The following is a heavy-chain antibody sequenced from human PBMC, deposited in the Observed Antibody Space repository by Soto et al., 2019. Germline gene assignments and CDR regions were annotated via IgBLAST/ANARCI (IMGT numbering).Heavy chain of an antibody. J-gene: IGHJ5*02. CDR2: ISYDGSNK. V-gene: IGHV3-30-3*01. CDR1: GFTFSSYA. D-gene: IGHD3-16*01. Sequence: PGGSLRLSCAASGFTFSSYAMHWVRQAPGKGLEWVAVISYDGSNKYYADSVKGRFTISRDNSKNTLYLQMNSLRAEDTAVYYCARERSAVVIWGWFDPWGQGTLVTVSS. CDR3: ARERSAVVIWGWFDP.